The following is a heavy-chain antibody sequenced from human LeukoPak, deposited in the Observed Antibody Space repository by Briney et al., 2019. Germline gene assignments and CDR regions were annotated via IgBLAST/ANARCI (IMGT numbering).Heavy chain of an antibody. V-gene: IGHV3-30*18. D-gene: IGHD3-10*01. Sequence: QAGRSLRLSCAASGFTFSNFGMHWVRQAPGKGLEWVAVMSYDGRNKYSADSGKGRFTISRDNSKNMLYLHMNSLRAEDTAVYYCAKDPITMVRGVTGYFDYWGQGTLVTVSS. CDR1: GFTFSNFG. J-gene: IGHJ4*02. CDR3: AKDPITMVRGVTGYFDY. CDR2: MSYDGRNK.